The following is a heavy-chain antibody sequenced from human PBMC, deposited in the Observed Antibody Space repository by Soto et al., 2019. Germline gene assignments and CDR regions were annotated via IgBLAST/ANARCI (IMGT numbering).Heavy chain of an antibody. V-gene: IGHV1-69*06. CDR2: IIPIFGTA. D-gene: IGHD5-18*01. CDR1: GGTFSSYA. CDR3: ARDNRRCIQLWNTCYYYYGMDV. Sequence: SVKVSCKASGGTFSSYAISWVRQAPGQGLEWMGGIIPIFGTANYAQKFQGRVTITADKSTSTAYMELSSLRSEDTAVYYCARDNRRCIQLWNTCYYYYGMDVWGQGPTVTVSS. J-gene: IGHJ6*02.